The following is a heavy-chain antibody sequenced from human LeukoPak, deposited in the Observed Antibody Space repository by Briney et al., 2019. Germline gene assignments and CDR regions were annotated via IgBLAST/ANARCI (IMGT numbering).Heavy chain of an antibody. CDR2: IWYDGSNK. D-gene: IGHD6-13*01. J-gene: IGHJ3*02. CDR3: AREQQLDDSVGAFDI. Sequence: GGSLRLSCAASGFTFSSCGMHWVRQAPGKGLEWVAVIWYDGSNKYYADSVKGRFTISRDNSKNTLYLQMNSLRAEDTAVYYCAREQQLDDSVGAFDIWGQGTMVTVSS. CDR1: GFTFSSCG. V-gene: IGHV3-33*01.